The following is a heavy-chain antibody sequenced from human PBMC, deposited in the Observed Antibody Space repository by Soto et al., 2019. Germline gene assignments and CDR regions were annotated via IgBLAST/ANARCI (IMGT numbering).Heavy chain of an antibody. CDR1: GITLSSYA. J-gene: IGHJ4*02. CDR3: TKIRGSGGY. Sequence: GGSLRLSCVGSGITLSSYAMTWVRQARGKGLEWVSTISGSNGAKHYAASVRGRFTISRDPSMNTLFLQMDSLTADDTAVYYCTKIRGSGGYWGQGAQVTVSS. CDR2: ISGSNGAK. D-gene: IGHD5-12*01. V-gene: IGHV3-23*01.